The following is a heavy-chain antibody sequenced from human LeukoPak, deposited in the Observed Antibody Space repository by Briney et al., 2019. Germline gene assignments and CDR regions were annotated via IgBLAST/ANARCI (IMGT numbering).Heavy chain of an antibody. CDR2: IPYSGSP. D-gene: IGHD1-26*01. Sequence: SETLSLTCTVSGGSISTYYWSWIRQPPGKGLEWIGYIPYSGSPNYNPSLKSRVTISVDTSKNQFSLRLSSVTAADTAVYYCARELVGASGDAFDFWGQGTMVTVSS. V-gene: IGHV4-59*08. CDR1: GGSISTYY. CDR3: ARELVGASGDAFDF. J-gene: IGHJ3*01.